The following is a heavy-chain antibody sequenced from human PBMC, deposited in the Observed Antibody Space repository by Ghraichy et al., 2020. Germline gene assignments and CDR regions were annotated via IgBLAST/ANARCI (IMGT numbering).Heavy chain of an antibody. CDR2: ISSSGSTI. J-gene: IGHJ4*02. Sequence: GGSLRLSCAASGFTFSDYYMSWIRQAPGKGLEWVSYISSSGSTIYYADSVKGRFTISRDNAKNSLYLQMNSLRAEDTAVYYCARTTQDYYDFWSGSYYFDYWGQGTLVTVSS. D-gene: IGHD3-3*01. CDR3: ARTTQDYYDFWSGSYYFDY. CDR1: GFTFSDYY. V-gene: IGHV3-11*04.